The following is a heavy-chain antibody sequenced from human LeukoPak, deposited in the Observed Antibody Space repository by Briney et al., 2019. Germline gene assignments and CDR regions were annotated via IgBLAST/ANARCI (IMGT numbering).Heavy chain of an antibody. D-gene: IGHD6-19*01. CDR3: ARDSSGWSNLDY. CDR2: IYYSGST. V-gene: IGHV4-31*03. CDR1: GGSISSGGYY. J-gene: IGHJ4*02. Sequence: SETLSLTCTVSGGSISSGGYYWSWIRQHPGKGLEWIGYIYYSGSTYYNPSLKSRLTISVDTSKNQFSLKLSSVTAADTAVYYCARDSSGWSNLDYWGQGTLVTVSS.